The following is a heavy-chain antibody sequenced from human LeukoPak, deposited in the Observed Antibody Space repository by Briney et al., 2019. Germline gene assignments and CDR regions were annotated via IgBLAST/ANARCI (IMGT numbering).Heavy chain of an antibody. Sequence: SETLSLTCTVSGDSIGSYFWSWIRQSPGKGLEWIGHVYHSGSTNYNPSLKSRVTISIDTSKNQFSLKLTSVTSADTAVYYCARDGPAYTSRWYDYYYGLDVWGQGTTVTVSS. CDR3: ARDGPAYTSRWYDYYYGLDV. J-gene: IGHJ6*02. D-gene: IGHD2-2*01. CDR2: VYHSGST. V-gene: IGHV4-59*01. CDR1: GDSIGSYF.